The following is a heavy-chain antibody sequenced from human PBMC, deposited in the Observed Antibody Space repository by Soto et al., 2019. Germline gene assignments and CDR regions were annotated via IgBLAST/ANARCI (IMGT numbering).Heavy chain of an antibody. D-gene: IGHD4-17*01. CDR3: ARYGDSFVGYDF. Sequence: ASVKVSCKASDYTFINYGISWVRQAPGQGLEWMGWINAYSGDTNYAQNLRDRVTLTTDPSTNTAYMELRSLTSDDTAVYYCARYGDSFVGYDFWGQGTLVTVSS. CDR1: DYTFINYG. V-gene: IGHV1-18*04. CDR2: INAYSGDT. J-gene: IGHJ4*02.